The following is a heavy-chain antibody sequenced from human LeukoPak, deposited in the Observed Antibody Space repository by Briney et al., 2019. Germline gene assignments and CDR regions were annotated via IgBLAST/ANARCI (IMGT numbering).Heavy chain of an antibody. CDR2: IYYSGST. CDR1: GGSISSYY. Sequence: SETLSLTCTVSGGSISSYYWSWIRQPPGKGLEWIGYIYYSGSTNYNPSLKSRVTISVDTSKNQFSLKLSSVTAADTAVYYCAREQRSASGTFGGVIGLLDYWGQGTLVTVSS. V-gene: IGHV4-59*01. J-gene: IGHJ4*02. D-gene: IGHD3-16*02. CDR3: AREQRSASGTFGGVIGLLDY.